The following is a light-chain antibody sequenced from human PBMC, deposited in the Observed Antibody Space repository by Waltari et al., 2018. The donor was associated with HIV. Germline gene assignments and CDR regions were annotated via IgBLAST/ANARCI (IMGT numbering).Light chain of an antibody. Sequence: SYDMTQPPSVSVSPGQTASIPCPGDTLGVQYASCYQQKPGQSPVLVIYADTKRPSGIPGRFSGSNSGNTATLTISGTQAMDEADYYCQAWDSNTAVFGGGTKLTVL. CDR1: TLGVQY. V-gene: IGLV3-1*01. CDR2: ADT. CDR3: QAWDSNTAV. J-gene: IGLJ2*01.